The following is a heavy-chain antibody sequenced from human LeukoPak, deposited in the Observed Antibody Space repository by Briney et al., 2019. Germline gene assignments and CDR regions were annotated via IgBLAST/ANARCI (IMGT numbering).Heavy chain of an antibody. CDR2: IIPILGVA. CDR3: ARVGLYCSGGSCEQQYYHYGMDV. CDR1: GGTFSRYV. D-gene: IGHD2-15*01. V-gene: IGHV1-69*04. J-gene: IGHJ6*02. Sequence: SPVMVSCKASGGTFSRYVISWVRQAPGQGFEWIGRIIPILGVANYAQKFQGRVTLTADKSTSTAYMELSSLRSEDTAVYYCARVGLYCSGGSCEQQYYHYGMDVWGQGTTVTVSS.